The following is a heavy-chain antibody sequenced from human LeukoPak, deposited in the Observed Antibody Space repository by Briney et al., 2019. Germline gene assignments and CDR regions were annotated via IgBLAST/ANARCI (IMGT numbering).Heavy chain of an antibody. CDR3: ARDWYYYDSSGYLH. CDR2: ISSSGSTI. Sequence: GGSLRLSCAASGFTFSDYYMSWIRQAPGKGLEWVSYISSSGSTIYYADPVKGRFTISRDNAKNSLYLQMNSLRAEDTAVYYCARDWYYYDSSGYLHWGQGTRVTVSS. J-gene: IGHJ4*02. V-gene: IGHV3-11*01. CDR1: GFTFSDYY. D-gene: IGHD3-22*01.